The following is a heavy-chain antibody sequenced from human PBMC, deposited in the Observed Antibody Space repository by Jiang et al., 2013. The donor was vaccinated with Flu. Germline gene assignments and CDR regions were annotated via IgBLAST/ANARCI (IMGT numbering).Heavy chain of an antibody. CDR1: GYTFTSRG. J-gene: IGHJ5*02. Sequence: GAEVKKPGASVKVSCKASGYTFTSRGISWVRQAPGQGLEWMGCISVYNGKTNYAQKFQGRVTMTRNTSISTAYMELSSLRSEDTAVYYCAREHVDFGDYGRWFDPWGQGTLVTVSS. CDR3: AREHVDFGDYGRWFDP. V-gene: IGHV1-18*01. D-gene: IGHD4-17*01. CDR2: ISVYNGKT.